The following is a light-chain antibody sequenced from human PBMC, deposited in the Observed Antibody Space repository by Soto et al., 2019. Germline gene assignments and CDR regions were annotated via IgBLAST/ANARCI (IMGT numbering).Light chain of an antibody. CDR3: SSYTSSSTLVV. CDR2: DVS. Sequence: QSALTQPASVSGSPGQSITISCTGTSSDVGDNSVSWYQQHPGKAPKLMIYDVSSRPSGVSNRFSASKSGNTASLTISGLQAEDESDSHCSSYTSSSTLVVFGGGTKLTVL. CDR1: SSDVGDNS. V-gene: IGLV2-14*01. J-gene: IGLJ2*01.